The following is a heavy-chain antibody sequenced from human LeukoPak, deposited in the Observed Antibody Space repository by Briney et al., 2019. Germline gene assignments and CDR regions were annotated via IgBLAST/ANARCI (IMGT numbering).Heavy chain of an antibody. D-gene: IGHD3-10*01. V-gene: IGHV3-7*01. Sequence: GGSLRLSCAASGFTFSSYWMSWVRQAPGKGLEWVANIKPDGGEKFYADSVKGRFTVSRDNAKNLLFIEMNSLRGEDTAVYYCARPYYYGSGNDAFDIWGQGTMVTVSS. J-gene: IGHJ3*02. CDR3: ARPYYYGSGNDAFDI. CDR1: GFTFSSYW. CDR2: IKPDGGEK.